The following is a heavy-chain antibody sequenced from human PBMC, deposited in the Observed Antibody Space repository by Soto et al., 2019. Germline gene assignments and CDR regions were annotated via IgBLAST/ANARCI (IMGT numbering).Heavy chain of an antibody. V-gene: IGHV3-21*01. CDR1: GFTFNTYS. CDR2: ISRSHTYI. Sequence: GGSLRLSCSASGFTFNTYSMTWVRQAPGKGLQWVSSISRSHTYIDYADSVRGRFTISRDNAHNALYLQMDSLRAEDTAVYYCARDSSTIFGVAHHQSFDSWGQGTEVTVSS. D-gene: IGHD3-3*01. J-gene: IGHJ3*02. CDR3: ARDSSTIFGVAHHQSFDS.